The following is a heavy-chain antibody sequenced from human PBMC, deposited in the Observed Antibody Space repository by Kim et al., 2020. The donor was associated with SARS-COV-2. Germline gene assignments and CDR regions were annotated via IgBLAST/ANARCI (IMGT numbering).Heavy chain of an antibody. J-gene: IGHJ6*03. V-gene: IGHV4-34*01. CDR2: INHSGST. D-gene: IGHD2-15*01. CDR3: ARGLCSGGSCYYGDYYYY. CDR1: GGSFSGYY. Sequence: SETLSLTCAVYGGSFSGYYWSWIRQPPGKGLEWIGEINHSGSTNYNPSLKSRVTISVDTSKNQFSLKLSSVTAADTAVYYCARGLCSGGSCYYGDYYYY.